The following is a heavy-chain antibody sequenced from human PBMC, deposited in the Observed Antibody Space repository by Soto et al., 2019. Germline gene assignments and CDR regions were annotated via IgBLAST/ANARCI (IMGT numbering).Heavy chain of an antibody. Sequence: GWSLRLSCAASGFTFSSYAMHWVRQAPGKGLEWVAVISYDGSNKYYADSVKGRFTISRDNSKNTLYLQMNSLRAEDTAVYYCARDAPGHTAMVPLDDWGQGTLVTVSS. CDR3: ARDAPGHTAMVPLDD. CDR2: ISYDGSNK. J-gene: IGHJ4*02. D-gene: IGHD5-18*01. V-gene: IGHV3-30-3*01. CDR1: GFTFSSYA.